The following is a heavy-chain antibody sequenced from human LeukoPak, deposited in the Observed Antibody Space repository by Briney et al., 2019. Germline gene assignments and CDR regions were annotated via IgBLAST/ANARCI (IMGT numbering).Heavy chain of an antibody. D-gene: IGHD5-18*01. J-gene: IGHJ4*02. CDR1: GFTFNAYA. CDR2: VWYDGTHQ. CDR3: ARDLATYSYGYIYGF. V-gene: IGHV3-30*04. Sequence: GESLRLSCAAPGFTFNAYAMHWVRQAPGKGPEWVAVVWYDGTHQYYADSVKGRFTISRDNSKNTVFLQMNSLRAEDTATYYCARDLATYSYGYIYGFWGQGTLVTVSS.